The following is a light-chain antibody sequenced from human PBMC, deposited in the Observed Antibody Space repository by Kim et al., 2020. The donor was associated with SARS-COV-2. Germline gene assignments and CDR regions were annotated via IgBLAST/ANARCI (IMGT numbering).Light chain of an antibody. Sequence: APGKTARITCGGNNIGSKSVHWYQQKPGQAPVLVIYYDSDRPSGIPERFSGFNSGDTATLTISRVEAGDESDYFCQVWDSDSDHPVFGGGTQLTVL. J-gene: IGLJ3*02. CDR1: NIGSKS. V-gene: IGLV3-21*04. CDR2: YDS. CDR3: QVWDSDSDHPV.